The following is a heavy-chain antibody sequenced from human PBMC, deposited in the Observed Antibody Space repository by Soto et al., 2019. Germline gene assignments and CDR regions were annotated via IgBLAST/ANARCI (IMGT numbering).Heavy chain of an antibody. CDR3: ARESHRYYYGMDV. J-gene: IGHJ6*02. CDR1: GDSVSSNSAA. Sequence: PSQTLSLTCAISGDSVSSNSAACNWIRQSPSRGLEWLGRTYYRSKWYNDYAVSVKSRITINPDTSKNQFSLQLNSVTPEDTAVYYCARESHRYYYGMDVWGQGTTVARSS. V-gene: IGHV6-1*01. CDR2: TYYRSKWYN.